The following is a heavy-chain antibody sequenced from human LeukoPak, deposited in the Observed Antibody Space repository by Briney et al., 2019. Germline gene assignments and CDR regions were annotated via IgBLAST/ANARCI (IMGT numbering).Heavy chain of an antibody. CDR2: IQYDGLNK. CDR1: GVSFSNYG. V-gene: IGHV3-30*02. D-gene: IGHD6-6*01. CDR3: ASGRPYYYFDF. Sequence: GGSLRLSCAASGVSFSNYGMHWVRQALGKGLEWVAFIQYDGLNKYYADSVKGRSTISRDNSRDTLYLQMNSLRPEDTAIYYCASGRPYYYFDFWGQGTLVTVSS. J-gene: IGHJ4*02.